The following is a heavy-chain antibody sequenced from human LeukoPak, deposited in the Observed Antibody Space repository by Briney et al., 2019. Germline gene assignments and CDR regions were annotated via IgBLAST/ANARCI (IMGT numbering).Heavy chain of an antibody. CDR2: ISSSSSHI. V-gene: IGHV3-21*01. CDR1: GFSLSIYS. J-gene: IGHJ3*02. CDR3: ARDLRGLDAFDI. Sequence: GGSLRLSCAASGFSLSIYSMNWVRQAPGKGLEWVSCISSSSSHIYYSDSVKGRFTISRDNAKNSLYLQMNSLTAEDTAVYFCARDLRGLDAFDIWGQGTMVTVSS.